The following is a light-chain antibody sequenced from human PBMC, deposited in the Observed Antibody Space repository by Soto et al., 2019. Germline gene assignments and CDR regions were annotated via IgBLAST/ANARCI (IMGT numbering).Light chain of an antibody. CDR3: HQYDNLPYT. CDR2: DAS. J-gene: IGKJ2*01. Sequence: DIQMTQSPSSLSASVGDRVTITCQASQDISNYLNWYQQRPGKAPKLLICDASNLETGVPSRFSGSGSGTDFTFTISSLQPEDVATYYCHQYDNLPYTFGQGTKLEIK. CDR1: QDISNY. V-gene: IGKV1-33*01.